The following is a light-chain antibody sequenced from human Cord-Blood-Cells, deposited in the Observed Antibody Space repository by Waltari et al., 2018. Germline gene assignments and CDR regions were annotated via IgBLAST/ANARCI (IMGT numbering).Light chain of an antibody. J-gene: IGKJ5*01. Sequence: DIQMTQSPSSLSASVVDRVTITCQASQDISNYLNWYQQKPGKAPKLLIYDASNLETGVPSRFSGSGSGTDFTFTISSLQPEDIATYYCQQYDNLPPDTFGQGTRLEIK. CDR1: QDISNY. V-gene: IGKV1-33*01. CDR3: QQYDNLPPDT. CDR2: DAS.